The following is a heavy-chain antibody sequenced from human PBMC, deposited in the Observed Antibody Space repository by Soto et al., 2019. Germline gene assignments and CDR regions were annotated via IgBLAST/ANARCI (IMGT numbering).Heavy chain of an antibody. J-gene: IGHJ2*01. CDR3: AKVGGYCSGGSCYSGYWYFDL. CDR1: GFTFSSYG. CDR2: ISYDGSK. D-gene: IGHD2-15*01. V-gene: IGHV3-30*18. Sequence: QVQLVESGGGVVQPGRSLRLSCAASGFTFSSYGMHWVRQAPGKGLEWVAVISYDGSKYYADSVKGRFTISRDNSKNTLYLQMNSLRAEDTAVYYCAKVGGYCSGGSCYSGYWYFDLWGRGTLVTVSS.